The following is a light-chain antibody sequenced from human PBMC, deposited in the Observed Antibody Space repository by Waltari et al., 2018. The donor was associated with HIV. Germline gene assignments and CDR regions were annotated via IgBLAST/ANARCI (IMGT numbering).Light chain of an antibody. J-gene: IGKJ4*01. CDR2: DAS. CDR1: QNIGSH. Sequence: EIVLTQSPVTLSLSPGERATLSCRASQNIGSHLAWYQQKPGLAPRPLIFDASSRATGIPARFSGGGSGTDFTLTISSLEPEDFAVYFCQQRSNWPPSLTFGGGTKVEIK. V-gene: IGKV3-11*01. CDR3: QQRSNWPPSLT.